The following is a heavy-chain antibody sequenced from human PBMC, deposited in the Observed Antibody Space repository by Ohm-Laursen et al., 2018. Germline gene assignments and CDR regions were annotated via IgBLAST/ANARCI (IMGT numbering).Heavy chain of an antibody. D-gene: IGHD3-22*01. V-gene: IGHV1-2*02. J-gene: IGHJ4*02. CDR2: INPNSGGT. CDR1: GYTFTGYY. CDR3: ARGSDDSPTPFDY. Sequence: SSVKVSCKASGYTFTGYYMHWVRQAPGQGLEWMGWINPNSGGTNYAQKFQGRVTMTRDTSIRTAFMELSRLRSDDTAVYYCARGSDDSPTPFDYWGQGTLVTVPA.